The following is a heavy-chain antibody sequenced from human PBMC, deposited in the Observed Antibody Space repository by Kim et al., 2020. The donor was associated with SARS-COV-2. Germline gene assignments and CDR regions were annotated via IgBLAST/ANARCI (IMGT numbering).Heavy chain of an antibody. CDR2: ISDSGGNT. Sequence: GGSLRLSCAASGFTFSSYAMSWVRQAPGKGLEWVSSISDSGGNTYYADSVKGRFTVSRDNSKNTVYLQMYSLRAEDTAIYYCAKDCTTGPYYMRGDDWG. CDR1: GFTFSSYA. V-gene: IGHV3-23*01. D-gene: IGHD3-10*01. CDR3: AKDCTTGPYYMRGDD. J-gene: IGHJ6*02.